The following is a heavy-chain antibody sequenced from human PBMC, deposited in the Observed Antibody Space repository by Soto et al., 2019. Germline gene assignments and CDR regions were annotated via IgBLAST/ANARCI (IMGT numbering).Heavy chain of an antibody. CDR2: MNSDGSTT. J-gene: IGHJ4*02. CDR1: GFPLCNHW. V-gene: IGHV3-74*01. CDR3: ATAEVDY. Sequence: GGSLRLSCAASGFPLCNHWMHWVRQAPGKGLEWVSRMNSDGSTTNYADSVKGRFTVSRDNAKNTLYLQMNSLRAEDTAVYYCATAEVDYWGPGTLVTVSS.